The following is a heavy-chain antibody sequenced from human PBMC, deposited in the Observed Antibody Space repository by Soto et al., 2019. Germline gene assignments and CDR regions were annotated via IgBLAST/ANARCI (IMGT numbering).Heavy chain of an antibody. CDR3: ARGTPSPLIVRSSRGPWFDP. Sequence: SVTLSLTCTVSGVSISSYYWSWIRPPPGKGLEWIGYMYYGGRTNYNPSLKSRVTISVDTSKMQVSLKLSSVTAADTAVYFCARGTPSPLIVRSSRGPWFDPWGQGTLVTVS. CDR2: MYYGGRT. J-gene: IGHJ5*02. D-gene: IGHD2-15*01. V-gene: IGHV4-59*08. CDR1: GVSISSYY.